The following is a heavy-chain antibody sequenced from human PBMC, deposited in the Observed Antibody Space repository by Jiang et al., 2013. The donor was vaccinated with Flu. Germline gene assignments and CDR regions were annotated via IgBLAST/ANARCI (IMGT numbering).Heavy chain of an antibody. CDR2: SQESWTT. D-gene: IGHD3-10*01. J-gene: IGHJ5*02. V-gene: IGHV4-39*01. Sequence: EWIGSSQESWTTYYNPSLRSRVTISVDASKNQFSLRLSSVTAADTAVYYCARLGGSGSYYQPSYNWFDTWGQGTLVTVSS. CDR3: ARLGGSGSYYQPSYNWFDT.